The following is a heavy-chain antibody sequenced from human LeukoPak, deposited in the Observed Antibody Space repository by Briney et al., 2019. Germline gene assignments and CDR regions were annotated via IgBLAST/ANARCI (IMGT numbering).Heavy chain of an antibody. Sequence: GASVKVSCQASGYTFRSYGVSWVRQAPGQGLEWMGWISGHNGYTNYAEEFQGRVTMTTDTSTGISSMELRSLRSDDTAVYYCARDSGNTAWLDPWGQGTLVTVSS. CDR3: ARDSGNTAWLDP. D-gene: IGHD4-23*01. J-gene: IGHJ5*02. CDR2: ISGHNGYT. CDR1: GYTFRSYG. V-gene: IGHV1-18*01.